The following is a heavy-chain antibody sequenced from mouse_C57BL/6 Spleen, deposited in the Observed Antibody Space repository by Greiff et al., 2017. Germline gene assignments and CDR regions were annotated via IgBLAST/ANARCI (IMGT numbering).Heavy chain of an antibody. D-gene: IGHD2-4*01. CDR1: GFTFSSYA. Sequence: EVQLQESGEGLVKPGGSLKLSCAASGFTFSSYAMSRVRQTPEKRLEWVAYISSGGDYIYYADTVKGRFTISRDNARNTLYLQMSSLKSEDTAMYYCTPIYYDYGGFAYWGQGTLVTVSA. CDR3: TPIYYDYGGFAY. CDR2: ISSGGDYI. V-gene: IGHV5-9-1*02. J-gene: IGHJ3*01.